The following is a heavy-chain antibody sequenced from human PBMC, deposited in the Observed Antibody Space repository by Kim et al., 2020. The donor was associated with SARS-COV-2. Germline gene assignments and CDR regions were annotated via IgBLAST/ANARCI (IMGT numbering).Heavy chain of an antibody. J-gene: IGHJ4*02. V-gene: IGHV5-10-1*01. Sequence: GESLKISCKGSGYSFTSYWISWVRQMPGKGLEWMGRIDPSDSYTNYSPSFQGHVTISADKSISTAYLQWSSLKASDTAMYYCARQWVRGYCSGGSCQKLRTHPYFDYWGQGTLVTVSS. CDR1: GYSFTSYW. CDR3: ARQWVRGYCSGGSCQKLRTHPYFDY. D-gene: IGHD2-15*01. CDR2: IDPSDSYT.